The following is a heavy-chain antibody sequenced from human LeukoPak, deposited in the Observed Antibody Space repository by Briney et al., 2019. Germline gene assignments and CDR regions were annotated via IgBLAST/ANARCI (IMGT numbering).Heavy chain of an antibody. CDR3: ARHPYTSSWYYWFDP. CDR1: GGSISNYY. CDR2: IYYSGST. D-gene: IGHD6-6*01. J-gene: IGHJ5*02. V-gene: IGHV4-39*01. Sequence: SETLSLTCTVSGGSISNYYWGWIRQPPGKRLEWIANIYYSGSTYYNPSLQSRVTISVDTSKNQFSLKLSSVTAADTAVYYCARHPYTSSWYYWFDPWGQGTLVTVSS.